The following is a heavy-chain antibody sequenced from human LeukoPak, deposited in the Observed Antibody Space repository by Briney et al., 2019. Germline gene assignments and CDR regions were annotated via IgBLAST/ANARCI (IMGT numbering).Heavy chain of an antibody. CDR2: INPNSGGT. CDR1: GGSFSSYA. J-gene: IGHJ6*03. CDR3: ARGCQYQLLIYFYYYMDV. D-gene: IGHD2-2*01. V-gene: IGHV1-2*02. Sequence: PWASVTVSCKASGGSFSSYALNWVRQAPGQGLEWMGWINPNSGGTNYAQKFQGRVTMTRDTSISTAYMDLSSLRSDGTAVYYCARGCQYQLLIYFYYYMDVWGKGTTVTVSS.